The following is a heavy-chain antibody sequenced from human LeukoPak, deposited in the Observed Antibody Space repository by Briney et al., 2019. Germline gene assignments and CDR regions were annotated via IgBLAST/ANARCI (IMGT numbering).Heavy chain of an antibody. V-gene: IGHV4-59*08. D-gene: IGHD3-22*01. CDR2: IYYSGST. J-gene: IGHJ4*02. Sequence: PSETLSLTCSVSGGSISSYYWSWIRQPPGKGLEWIGYIYYSGSTNYNPSLKSRVTISVDTSKNQFSLKLSSVTAADTAVYYCARQITNHYYDSSLYYFDYWGQETLVTVSS. CDR3: ARQITNHYYDSSLYYFDY. CDR1: GGSISSYY.